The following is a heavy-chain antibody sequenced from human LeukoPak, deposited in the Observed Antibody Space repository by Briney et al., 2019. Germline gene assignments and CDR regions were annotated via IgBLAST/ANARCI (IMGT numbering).Heavy chain of an antibody. CDR2: ISGSGDST. D-gene: IGHD3-22*01. J-gene: IGHJ4*02. Sequence: PGGSLRLSCAASGFTFSSYAMSWVRQAPGKGLEWVSGISGSGDSTYYADSVKGRFTISRDNSRNALYLQMNSLRAEDTAVYYCAKDPPYYYDSSGFDYWGQGTLVTVSS. CDR1: GFTFSSYA. V-gene: IGHV3-23*01. CDR3: AKDPPYYYDSSGFDY.